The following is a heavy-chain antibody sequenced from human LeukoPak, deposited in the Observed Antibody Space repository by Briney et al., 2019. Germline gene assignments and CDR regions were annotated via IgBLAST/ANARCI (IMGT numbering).Heavy chain of an antibody. J-gene: IGHJ4*02. CDR1: GFTFSDYY. CDR2: ISSSGSTI. CDR3: ARDLSAHGSGSYPFGY. Sequence: PGGSLRLSCAPSGFTFSDYYMSWIRQAPGKGLEWVSYISSSGSTIYYADSVKGRFTISRDNAKNSLYLQMNSLRAEDTAVYYWARDLSAHGSGSYPFGYWGQGTLVTVSS. V-gene: IGHV3-11*01. D-gene: IGHD3-10*01.